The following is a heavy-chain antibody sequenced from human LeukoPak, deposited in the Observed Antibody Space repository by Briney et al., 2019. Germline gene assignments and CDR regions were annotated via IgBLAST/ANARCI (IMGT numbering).Heavy chain of an antibody. D-gene: IGHD2-2*01. CDR2: ISAYNGNT. CDR1: GGTFTSYG. J-gene: IGHJ1*01. V-gene: IGHV1-18*01. CDR3: ATVEYCSSPGCYQDFQH. Sequence: GSSVKVSCKASGGTFTSYGISWVRQAPGQGLEWMGWISAYNGNTNYAQKFQGRVTMTEDTSTDTAYMELSSLRSEDTAVYYCATVEYCSSPGCYQDFQHWGRATWVTVSS.